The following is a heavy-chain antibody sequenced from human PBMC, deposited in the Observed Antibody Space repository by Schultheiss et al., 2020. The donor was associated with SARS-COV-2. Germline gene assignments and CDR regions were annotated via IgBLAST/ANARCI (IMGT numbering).Heavy chain of an antibody. J-gene: IGHJ4*02. CDR1: GFTFSSYW. V-gene: IGHV3-21*01. Sequence: GGSLRLSCAASGFTFSSYWMHWVRQAPGKGLVWVSSISSSSSYIYYADSVKGRFTISRDNAKNSLYLQMNSLRAEDTAVYYCARWDSSGLYFDYWGQGTLVTVSS. CDR3: ARWDSSGLYFDY. D-gene: IGHD6-19*01. CDR2: ISSSSSYI.